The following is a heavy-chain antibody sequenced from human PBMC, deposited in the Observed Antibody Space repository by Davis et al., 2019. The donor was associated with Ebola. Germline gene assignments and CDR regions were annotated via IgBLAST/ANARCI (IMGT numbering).Heavy chain of an antibody. Sequence: PSETLSLTCSVSGDSISSAYYWGWIRQPPGKGLEWIGSIYHTGSTYYTPSLKSRVTISADTSKNQFSLNLRSVAAADTAVYYCVRFGRGAYWGQGTLVTVSS. CDR1: GDSISSAYY. CDR2: IYHTGST. D-gene: IGHD3-16*01. V-gene: IGHV4-38-2*02. CDR3: VRFGRGAY. J-gene: IGHJ4*02.